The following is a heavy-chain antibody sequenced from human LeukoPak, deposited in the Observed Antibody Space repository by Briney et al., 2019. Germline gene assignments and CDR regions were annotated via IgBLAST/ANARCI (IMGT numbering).Heavy chain of an antibody. CDR1: GGTFSSYA. J-gene: IGHJ4*02. Sequence: ASVKVSCKASGGTFSSYAISWVRQAPGQGLEWMGWISAYNGNTNYAQKLQGRVTMTTDTSTSTAYMELRSLRSDDTAVYYCARDGEYYYDSSGSYGDYWGQGTLVTVSS. V-gene: IGHV1-18*01. D-gene: IGHD3-22*01. CDR2: ISAYNGNT. CDR3: ARDGEYYYDSSGSYGDY.